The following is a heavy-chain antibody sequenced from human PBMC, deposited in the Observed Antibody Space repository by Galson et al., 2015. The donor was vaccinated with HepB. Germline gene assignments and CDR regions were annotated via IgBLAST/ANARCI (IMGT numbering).Heavy chain of an antibody. CDR1: GFTLSSYE. D-gene: IGHD6-19*01. CDR2: ISSSSSYI. CDR3: ARYTSGWSWGY. J-gene: IGHJ4*02. V-gene: IGHV3-21*04. Sequence: SLRLSCAASGFTLSSYEMNWVRQAPGKGLEWVSSISSSSSYIYYADSVKGRSTISRDNAKKSLYLQMNSLRAEDTAVYYCARYTSGWSWGYWGQGTLVTVSS.